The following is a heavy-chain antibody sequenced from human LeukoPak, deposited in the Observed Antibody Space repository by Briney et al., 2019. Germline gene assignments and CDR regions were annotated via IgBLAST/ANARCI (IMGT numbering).Heavy chain of an antibody. Sequence: GESLKISCKGSGYSFTSYWIGWVRQMPGKGLEWMGIIYPGDSGTRYSPSFQGQVTISADKSISTAYLQWSSLKASDTAMYYCARYGATVVTREGFDAFDIWGQGTMATVSS. CDR2: IYPGDSGT. CDR1: GYSFTSYW. CDR3: ARYGATVVTREGFDAFDI. D-gene: IGHD4-23*01. V-gene: IGHV5-51*01. J-gene: IGHJ3*02.